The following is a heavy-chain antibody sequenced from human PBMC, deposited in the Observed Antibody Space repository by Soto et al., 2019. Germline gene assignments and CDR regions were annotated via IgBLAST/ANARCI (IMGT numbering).Heavy chain of an antibody. CDR1: GGSTTSDY. CDR2: IFHSLGA. CDR3: VKDLNGSGDY. V-gene: IGHV4-59*01. D-gene: IGHD3-10*01. Sequence: LSLTCTVSGGSTTSDYWSWIRQPPGKGLEWLGYIFHSLGAKYNPSLGSRGTISLDTSKNQLSLSLRSVTAADTAIYFCVKDLNGSGDYWGQGTLVTVSS. J-gene: IGHJ4*02.